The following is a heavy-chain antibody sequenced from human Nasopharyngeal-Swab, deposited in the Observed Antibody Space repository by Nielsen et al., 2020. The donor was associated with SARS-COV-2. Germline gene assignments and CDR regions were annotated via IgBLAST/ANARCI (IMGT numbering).Heavy chain of an antibody. CDR1: GYIFTSYG. V-gene: IGHV1-18*01. Sequence: ASVKVSCKASGYIFTSYGISWVRQAPGQGLEWMGWIIGYTGNANYAQKFQGRVTMTTDTSTSTAYMELRSLRSDDTAVYYCGRTTRRDGYTQDWGQGALVTVSS. CDR3: GRTTRRDGYTQD. D-gene: IGHD5-24*01. CDR2: IIGYTGNA. J-gene: IGHJ4*02.